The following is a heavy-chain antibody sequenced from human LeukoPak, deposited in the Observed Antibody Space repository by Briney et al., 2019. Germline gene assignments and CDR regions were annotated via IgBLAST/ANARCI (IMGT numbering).Heavy chain of an antibody. V-gene: IGHV1-8*01. CDR3: AREMVDSGSYYEAMDV. J-gene: IGHJ6*04. Sequence: ASVKVSCKASGYTFTSYDINWVRQATGQGLEWMGWMNPNSGNTGYAQKFQGRVTMTRNTSISTAYMELSSLRSEDTAVYYCAREMVDSGSYYEAMDVWGKGTTVTVSS. CDR1: GYTFTSYD. CDR2: MNPNSGNT. D-gene: IGHD1-26*01.